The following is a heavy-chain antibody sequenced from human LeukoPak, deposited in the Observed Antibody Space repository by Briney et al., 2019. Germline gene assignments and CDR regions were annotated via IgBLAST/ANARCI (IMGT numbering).Heavy chain of an antibody. CDR1: GFTFSSYG. CDR2: IRYDGSNK. D-gene: IGHD3-22*01. V-gene: IGHV3-30*02. CDR3: ARGAQEYYYDSSGYPFGY. Sequence: GGSLRLSCAASGFTFSSYGMHWVRQAPGKGLEWVAFIRYDGSNKYYADSVKGRFTISRDNSKNTLYLQMNSLRAEDTAVYYCARGAQEYYYDSSGYPFGYWGQGTLVTVSS. J-gene: IGHJ4*02.